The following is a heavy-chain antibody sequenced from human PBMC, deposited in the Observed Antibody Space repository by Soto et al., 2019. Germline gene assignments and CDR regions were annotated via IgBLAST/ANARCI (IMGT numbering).Heavy chain of an antibody. J-gene: IGHJ5*02. CDR3: ARGVSSSGWYFNWFDP. Sequence: QVQLVQSGAEVKKPGASVKVSCKASGYTFTSYDINWVRQATGQGLEWMGWMNPNSGNTGYAQKFQGRVTMNRNTSISTAYRELSSLRSEDTAVYYCARGVSSSGWYFNWFDPWGQGTLVTVSS. CDR2: MNPNSGNT. V-gene: IGHV1-8*01. CDR1: GYTFTSYD. D-gene: IGHD6-19*01.